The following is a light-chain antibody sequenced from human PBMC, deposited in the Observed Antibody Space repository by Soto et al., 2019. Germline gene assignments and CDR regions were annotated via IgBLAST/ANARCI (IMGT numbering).Light chain of an antibody. CDR3: AAWDDSLNAVV. CDR2: TNN. J-gene: IGLJ2*01. Sequence: QSVLTQPPSVSGTPGHKVSISCSGSTSNLGGNTVNWYQQLPGTAPKLLIYTNNQRPSGVPDRFSGSKSGTSASLAISALRSEDEADFYCAAWDDSLNAVVFGGGTKVTVL. CDR1: TSNLGGNT. V-gene: IGLV1-44*01.